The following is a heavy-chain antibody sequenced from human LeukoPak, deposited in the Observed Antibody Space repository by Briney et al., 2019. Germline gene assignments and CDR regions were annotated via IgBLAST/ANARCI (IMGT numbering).Heavy chain of an antibody. J-gene: IGHJ6*03. CDR1: GFTFSSYA. V-gene: IGHV3-23*01. Sequence: GGSLRLSCAASGFTFSSYAMSWVRQAPGKGLEWVSAISGSGGNTYYADSVKGRFTISRDNSKSTLYLQMNSLRVEDTAVYYCAKAPRGYYDSSGYYYMDVWGKGTTVTVSS. CDR3: AKAPRGYYDSSGYYYMDV. CDR2: ISGSGGNT. D-gene: IGHD3-22*01.